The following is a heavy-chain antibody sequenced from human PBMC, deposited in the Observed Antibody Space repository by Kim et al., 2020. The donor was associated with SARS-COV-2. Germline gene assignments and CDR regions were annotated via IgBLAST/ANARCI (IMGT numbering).Heavy chain of an antibody. CDR2: ISYGGNT. CDR3: ARAYSLQYLDWTATTYYY. D-gene: IGHD3-3*01. V-gene: IGHV4-34*01. Sequence: SETLSLTCAVQGGSFRDYYWTWIRQSPRKGLEWIGEISYGGNTNYNPSLGSRVTMSIDTSRNHFSLKMTSVTAADTAVYYCARAYSLQYLDWTATTYYY. J-gene: IGHJ6*01. CDR1: GGSFRDYY.